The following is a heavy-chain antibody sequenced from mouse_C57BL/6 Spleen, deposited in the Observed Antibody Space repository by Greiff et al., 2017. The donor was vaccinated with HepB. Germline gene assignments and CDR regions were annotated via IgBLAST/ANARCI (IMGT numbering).Heavy chain of an antibody. D-gene: IGHD2-5*01. CDR1: GYTFTTYP. Sequence: VQVVESGAELVKPGASVKMSCKASGYTFTTYPIEWMKQNHGKSLEWIGNFHPYNDDTKYNEKFKGKATLTVEKSSSTVYLELSRLTSDDSAVYYCARSYYSNPGGFAYWGQGTLVTVSA. J-gene: IGHJ3*01. CDR3: ARSYYSNPGGFAY. V-gene: IGHV1-47*01. CDR2: FHPYNDDT.